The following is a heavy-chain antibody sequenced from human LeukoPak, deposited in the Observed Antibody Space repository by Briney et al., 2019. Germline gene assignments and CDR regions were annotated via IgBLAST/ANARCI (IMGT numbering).Heavy chain of an antibody. D-gene: IGHD2-2*02. V-gene: IGHV1-69*04. CDR3: ASRYCSSTSCYMYYYYGMDV. J-gene: IGHJ6*02. CDR2: IIPIFGIA. Sequence: GASVKVSCKASGGTFSSYAISWVRQAPGQGLEWMGRIIPIFGIANYAQKFQGRVTITADKSTSTAYMELSSLRSEDTAVYYCASRYCSSTSCYMYYYYGMDVWGQGTLVTVSS. CDR1: GGTFSSYA.